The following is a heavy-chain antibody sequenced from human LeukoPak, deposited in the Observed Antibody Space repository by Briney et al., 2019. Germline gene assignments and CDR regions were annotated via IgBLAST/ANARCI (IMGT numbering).Heavy chain of an antibody. J-gene: IGHJ4*02. CDR3: ARRLRRNYSDY. D-gene: IGHD4-17*01. Sequence: PGRSLRLSCAASGFTFSSYEMNWVRQAPGKGLEWVSYISSSGSTIYYADSVKGRFTISRDNAKNSLYLQMNSLRAEDTAVYYCARRLRRNYSDYWGQGTLVTVSS. V-gene: IGHV3-48*03. CDR1: GFTFSSYE. CDR2: ISSSGSTI.